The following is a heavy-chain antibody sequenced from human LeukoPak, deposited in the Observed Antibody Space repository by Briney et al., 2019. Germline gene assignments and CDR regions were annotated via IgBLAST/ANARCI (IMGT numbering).Heavy chain of an antibody. D-gene: IGHD3-10*01. Sequence: GGSLRLSCAASGFTVSSNYMSWVRQAPGKGLEWVSVIYSGGSTYYADSVKGRFTISRDNSKNTLYLQMNSLRAEDTAVYYCARYGSGREFDPWGQGTLVTVSS. J-gene: IGHJ5*02. CDR1: GFTVSSNY. V-gene: IGHV3-53*01. CDR2: IYSGGST. CDR3: ARYGSGREFDP.